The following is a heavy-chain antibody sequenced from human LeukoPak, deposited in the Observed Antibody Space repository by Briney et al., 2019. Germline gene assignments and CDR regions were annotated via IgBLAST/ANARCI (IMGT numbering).Heavy chain of an antibody. Sequence: GGSLRLSCAASGFTFSDYWMSWVRQAPGKGLEWVADINQDESEKNHVDSVKGRFTISRDNAKNSLYLQMNSLRAEDTAVYYCASSKYQLLYSLDYWGQGTLVTVSS. V-gene: IGHV3-7*01. CDR2: INQDESEK. J-gene: IGHJ4*02. CDR1: GFTFSDYW. D-gene: IGHD2-2*02. CDR3: ASSKYQLLYSLDY.